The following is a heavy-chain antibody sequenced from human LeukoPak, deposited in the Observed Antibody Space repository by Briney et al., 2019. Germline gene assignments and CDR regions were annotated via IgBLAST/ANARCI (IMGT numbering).Heavy chain of an antibody. D-gene: IGHD3-10*01. J-gene: IGHJ6*02. CDR3: ARALWSGPVYYGMDV. Sequence: PGGSLRLSCAASGFTFSNYNFYWVRQASGKGLEWVSSISSTSSYIYYADSVKGRFTISRDNAKNSLYLQMNSLRAEDTAVYYCARALWSGPVYYGMDVWGQGTTVTVSS. CDR2: ISSTSSYI. CDR1: GFTFSNYN. V-gene: IGHV3-21*06.